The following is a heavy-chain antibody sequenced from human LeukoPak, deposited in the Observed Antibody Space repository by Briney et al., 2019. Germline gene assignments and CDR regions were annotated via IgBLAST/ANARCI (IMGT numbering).Heavy chain of an antibody. J-gene: IGHJ4*02. CDR1: GFTFSSHA. CDR3: AKEIRPNDH. V-gene: IGHV3-23*01. Sequence: GGSLRLSCAASGFTFSSHAMTWVRQAPGKGLQWVSSISINADDTHYADSVKGRFTISRDNSKKALFLQMNSLRVDDTAIYYCAKEIRPNDHWGQGTLVIVSS. D-gene: IGHD3-16*01. CDR2: ISINADDT.